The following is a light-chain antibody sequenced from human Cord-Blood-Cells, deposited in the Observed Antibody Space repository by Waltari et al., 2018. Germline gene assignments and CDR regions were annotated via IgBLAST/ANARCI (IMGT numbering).Light chain of an antibody. V-gene: IGKV4-1*01. CDR3: QQYYSTPWT. CDR1: QSVLYSSNNKNY. J-gene: IGKJ1*01. CDR2: WAS. Sequence: MGQSPDSLAVSLGERATINCESSQSVLYSSNNKNYLAWYQQKPGQPPKLLIYWASTRESGVPDRFSGSGSGTDFTLTISSLQAEDVAVYYCQQYYSTPWTFGQGTKVEIK.